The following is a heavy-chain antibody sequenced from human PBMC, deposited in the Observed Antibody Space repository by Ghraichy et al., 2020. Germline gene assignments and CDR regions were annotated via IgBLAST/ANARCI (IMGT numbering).Heavy chain of an antibody. D-gene: IGHD3-10*01. Sequence: SETLSLTCAVYGGSFSGYYWSWIRQPPGKGLEWIGEINHSGSTNYNPSLKSRVTISVDKSKNQFSLKLSSVTAADTAVYYCARGPQRGMVRGVINEDYWGQGTLVTVSS. CDR3: ARGPQRGMVRGVINEDY. V-gene: IGHV4-34*01. CDR1: GGSFSGYY. CDR2: INHSGST. J-gene: IGHJ4*02.